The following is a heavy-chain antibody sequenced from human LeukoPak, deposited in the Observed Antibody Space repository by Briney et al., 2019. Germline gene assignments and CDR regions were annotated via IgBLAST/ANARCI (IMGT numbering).Heavy chain of an antibody. CDR2: ISSSGSTI. D-gene: IGHD5-12*01. Sequence: GGSLRLSCAASGFTFSDYYMSWIRQAPGKGLEWVSYISSSGSTIYYADSVKGRFTISRDNAKNSLYLQMNSLRAEDTALYYCAKDIRARYSGYDYYFDYWGQGTLVTVSS. J-gene: IGHJ4*02. CDR3: AKDIRARYSGYDYYFDY. CDR1: GFTFSDYY. V-gene: IGHV3-11*01.